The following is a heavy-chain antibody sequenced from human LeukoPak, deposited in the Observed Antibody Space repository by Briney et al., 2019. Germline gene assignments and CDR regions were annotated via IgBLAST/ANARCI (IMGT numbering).Heavy chain of an antibody. Sequence: PSETLSLTCTVSGGSISSGGYYWSWIRQAPGKGLEWVSYILNSGSTIYYADSVKGRFTISRDNAKMSLFLQMNSLRAEDSAVYYCARGHYGLDVWGQGTTVTVSS. CDR2: ILNSGSTI. CDR1: GGSISSGGYY. J-gene: IGHJ6*02. CDR3: ARGHYGLDV. V-gene: IGHV3-11*01.